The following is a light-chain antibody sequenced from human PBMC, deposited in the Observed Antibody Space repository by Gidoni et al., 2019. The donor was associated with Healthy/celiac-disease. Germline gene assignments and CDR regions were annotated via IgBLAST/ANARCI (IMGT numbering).Light chain of an antibody. CDR3: QQYNSYSYT. V-gene: IGKV1-5*01. Sequence: DIQMTQSPSTLSASVGDRVTITCRASQSISSWLAWYQQKPGKAPKLLIYDASSLESGVPSRFSGSGSGTEVTLTISSLQHDDFATYYCQQYNSYSYTFGQGTKLEIK. J-gene: IGKJ2*01. CDR2: DAS. CDR1: QSISSW.